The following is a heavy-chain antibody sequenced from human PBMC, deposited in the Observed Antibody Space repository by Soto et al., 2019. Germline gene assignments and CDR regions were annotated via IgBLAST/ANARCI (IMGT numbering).Heavy chain of an antibody. CDR1: GGTFTTYD. Sequence: QVQLVQSGAEVRKPGSSVKVSCKASGGTFTTYDISWVRQAPGQGLEWMWGIIPLFDATKYEQKFQGRVTITADKSTGTAYMELSSLRSEDTAMYYCARDLSISWYNGTVSCDSWGQGTLVTVSS. J-gene: IGHJ4*02. CDR3: ARDLSISWYNGTVSCDS. V-gene: IGHV1-69*06. D-gene: IGHD6-13*01. CDR2: IIPLFDAT.